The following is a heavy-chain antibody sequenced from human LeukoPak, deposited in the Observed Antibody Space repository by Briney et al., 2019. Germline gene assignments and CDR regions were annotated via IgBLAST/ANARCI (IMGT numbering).Heavy chain of an antibody. V-gene: IGHV3-21*01. J-gene: IGHJ5*02. CDR2: ISSSSSHL. CDR1: GLTLSIYS. CDR3: AREAWFDP. Sequence: GGSLRLSCAASGLTLSIYSMNWVRQAPGKGPEWVSSISSSSSHLYYADSVKGRFTISRDNSKNSLYLQMNSLRAEDTAVYYCAREAWFDPWGQGTLVTVSS.